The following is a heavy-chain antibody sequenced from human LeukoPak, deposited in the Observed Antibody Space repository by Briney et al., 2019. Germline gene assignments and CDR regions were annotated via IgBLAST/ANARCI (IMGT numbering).Heavy chain of an antibody. CDR1: GHTFTGYY. V-gene: IGHV1-2*02. D-gene: IGHD2-2*01. CDR3: ARVSTSCCYEIDY. Sequence: GASVKVSCKASGHTFTGYYMHWVRQAPGQGLEWMGWINPNSGGTNYAQKFQGRVTMTRDTSISTAYMELSRLRSDDTAVYYCARVSTSCCYEIDYWGQGTLVTVSS. CDR2: INPNSGGT. J-gene: IGHJ4*02.